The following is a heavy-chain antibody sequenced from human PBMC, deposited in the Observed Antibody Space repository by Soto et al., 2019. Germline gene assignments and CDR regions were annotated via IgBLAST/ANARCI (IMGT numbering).Heavy chain of an antibody. CDR3: ARHPAGNYYYYYYYMDV. CDR2: IYYSGST. D-gene: IGHD6-19*01. CDR1: GGSISSYY. V-gene: IGHV4-59*08. Sequence: SETLSLTCTVSGGSISSYYWSWIRQPPGKGLEWIGYIYYSGSTNYNPSLKSRVTISVYTSKNQFSLKLSSVTAADTAVYYCARHPAGNYYYYYYYMDVWGKGTTVTVSS. J-gene: IGHJ6*03.